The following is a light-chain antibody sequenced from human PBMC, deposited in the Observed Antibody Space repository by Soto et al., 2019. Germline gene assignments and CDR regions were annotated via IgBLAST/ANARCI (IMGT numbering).Light chain of an antibody. V-gene: IGLV2-14*01. CDR2: DVS. CDR1: SSDVGDYNY. Sequence: QSVLTQPASVSGSPGQSITISCTGTSSDVGDYNYVSWYQQHPGKAPKLMIYDVSNRPSGVSNRFSGSKSGNTASLTISGLQAEDEADYYCSSYTSSNTLVVFGTGTKLTVL. J-gene: IGLJ1*01. CDR3: SSYTSSNTLVV.